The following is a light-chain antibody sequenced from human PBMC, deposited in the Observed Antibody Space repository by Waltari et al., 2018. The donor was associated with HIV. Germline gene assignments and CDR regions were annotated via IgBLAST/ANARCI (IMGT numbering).Light chain of an antibody. Sequence: QSALTQPASVSGSPGQSITISCTGTSSDFGSYNLVSWYQHHPGKAPKLMIYEVTTRPSGVSNRCSGSKSGNTASLTISGLQAEDEADYYCCSYAGSVYVFGTGTKVTVL. V-gene: IGLV2-23*02. J-gene: IGLJ1*01. CDR1: SSDFGSYNL. CDR3: CSYAGSVYV. CDR2: EVT.